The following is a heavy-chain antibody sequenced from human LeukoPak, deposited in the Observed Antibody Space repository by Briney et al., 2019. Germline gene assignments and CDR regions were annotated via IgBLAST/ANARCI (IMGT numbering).Heavy chain of an antibody. CDR2: INPSGAST. CDR1: GYTFTSYY. J-gene: IGHJ4*02. D-gene: IGHD6-13*01. Sequence: GASVKVSCKASGYTFTSYYLHWVRQAPGQGLEWMSLINPSGASTSYEQKFQGRVTMTSDTSTSRVYMELSSLRSEDTAVYYCARGIVTAAGTGGWYFDYWGQGTLVTVSS. CDR3: ARGIVTAAGTGGWYFDY. V-gene: IGHV1-46*01.